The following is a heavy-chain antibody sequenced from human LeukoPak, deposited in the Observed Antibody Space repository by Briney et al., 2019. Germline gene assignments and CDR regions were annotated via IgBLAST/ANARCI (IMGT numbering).Heavy chain of an antibody. CDR2: IYSDNT. D-gene: IGHD2-21*02. Sequence: GGSLRLSCTVSGFTVSSNSMSWVRQAPGKGLEWVSFIYSDNTHYSDSVKGRFTISRDNSKNTLYLQMNSLRAEDTAVYYCARDLPYCAGDCYSSDAFDIWGQGTMVTVSS. V-gene: IGHV3-53*01. CDR1: GFTVSSNS. J-gene: IGHJ3*02. CDR3: ARDLPYCAGDCYSSDAFDI.